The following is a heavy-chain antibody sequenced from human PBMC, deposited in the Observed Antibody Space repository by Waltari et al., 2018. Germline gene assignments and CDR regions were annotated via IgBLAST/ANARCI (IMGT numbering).Heavy chain of an antibody. CDR3: ARVLVGVRGADYFDY. CDR2: FNPIFGTA. CDR1: GGTFSSYA. J-gene: IGHJ4*02. V-gene: IGHV1-69*12. Sequence: QVQLVQSGAEVKKPGSSVKVSCKASGGTFSSYAISWVRQAPGKGLEWMGGFNPIFGTANDAQKVQGRVTITADESTSTAYMELSSLRSEDTAVYYCARVLVGVRGADYFDYWGQGTLVTVSS. D-gene: IGHD3-10*01.